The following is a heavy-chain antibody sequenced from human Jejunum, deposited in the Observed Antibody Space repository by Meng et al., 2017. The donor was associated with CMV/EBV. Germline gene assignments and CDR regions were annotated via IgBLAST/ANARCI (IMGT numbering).Heavy chain of an antibody. Sequence: SCTASGFTFTSYSISWVRQAPGKGLEWLSYISGGSTYIYHADSVKGRFTISRDNAKNSVYLQMNSLRAEDTAVYYCAAGFNRADYWGQGTLVTVSS. CDR2: ISGGSTYI. V-gene: IGHV3-21*01. CDR1: GFTFTSYS. CDR3: AAGFNRADY. D-gene: IGHD1-14*01. J-gene: IGHJ4*02.